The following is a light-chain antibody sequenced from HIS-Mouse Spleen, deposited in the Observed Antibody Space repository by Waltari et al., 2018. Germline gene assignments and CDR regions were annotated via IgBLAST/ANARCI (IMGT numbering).Light chain of an antibody. CDR1: RSDLGSYNL. V-gene: IGLV2-23*01. CDR3: CSYAGSSTVV. CDR2: EGS. J-gene: IGLJ2*01. Sequence: QSALTQPASVSGSPGQSITISCTGTRSDLGSYNLVSWYQQHPGKAPKLMIYEGSKRPSGVSNRFSGSKSGNTASLTISGLQAEDEADYYCCSYAGSSTVVFGGGTKLTVL.